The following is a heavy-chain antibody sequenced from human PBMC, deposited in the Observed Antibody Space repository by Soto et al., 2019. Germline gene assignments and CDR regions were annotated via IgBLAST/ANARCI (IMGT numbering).Heavy chain of an antibody. D-gene: IGHD4-4*01. Sequence: GGSLRLSCAASGFTFSSYAMHWVRQAPGKGLEWVAVISYDGSNKYYADSVKGRFTISRDNSKNTLYLQMNSLRAEDTAVYYCARDRPVTSDFDYWGQGTLVTVSS. CDR1: GFTFSSYA. V-gene: IGHV3-30-3*01. CDR2: ISYDGSNK. CDR3: ARDRPVTSDFDY. J-gene: IGHJ4*02.